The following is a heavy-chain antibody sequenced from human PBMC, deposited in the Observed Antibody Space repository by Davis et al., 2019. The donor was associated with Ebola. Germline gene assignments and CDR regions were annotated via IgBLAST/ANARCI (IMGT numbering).Heavy chain of an antibody. D-gene: IGHD2-15*01. J-gene: IGHJ6*02. CDR1: GFIFRNFG. CDR2: IDWDGGST. CDR3: ARVPGYCSGGSCYADYYGMDV. Sequence: GSLRLSCEASGFIFRNFGMTWVRQAPGKGLEWVAGIDWDGGSTASADSVKGRFTIYRDNAKNSLYLQMNSLRAEDTAVYYCARVPGYCSGGSCYADYYGMDVWGQGTTVTVSS. V-gene: IGHV3-20*04.